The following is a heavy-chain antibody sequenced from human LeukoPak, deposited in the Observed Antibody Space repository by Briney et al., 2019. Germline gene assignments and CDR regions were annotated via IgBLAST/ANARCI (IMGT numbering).Heavy chain of an antibody. CDR2: IYPDDSDT. CDR3: ARSAGHCTNGVCYSYNWFDP. D-gene: IGHD2-8*01. Sequence: GESLKISCKGSGHTFTNSWIAWVRQKPGKGLEWMGIIYPDDSDTRYNPSFQGLVTISADKSISTAYLQWSSLKASDTAMCYCARSAGHCTNGVCYSYNWFDPWGQGTLVTVSS. V-gene: IGHV5-51*01. CDR1: GHTFTNSW. J-gene: IGHJ5*02.